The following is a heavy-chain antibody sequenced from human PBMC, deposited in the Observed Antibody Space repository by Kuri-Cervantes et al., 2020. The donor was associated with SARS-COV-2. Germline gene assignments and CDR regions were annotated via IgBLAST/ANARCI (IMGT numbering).Heavy chain of an antibody. CDR3: ARTFMGYYYYMDV. Sequence: LSLTCAASGFTFSSYSMNWVRQAPGKGLEWVSYISSSSSTIYYADSVKGRFTISRDNAKNSLYLQMNSLRAEDTAVYYCARTFMGYYYYMDVWGKGTMVTVSS. D-gene: IGHD3-3*02. CDR1: GFTFSSYS. V-gene: IGHV3-48*04. CDR2: ISSSSSTI. J-gene: IGHJ6*03.